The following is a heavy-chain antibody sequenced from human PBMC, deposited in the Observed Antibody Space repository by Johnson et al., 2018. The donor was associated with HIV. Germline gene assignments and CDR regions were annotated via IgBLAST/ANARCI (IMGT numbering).Heavy chain of an antibody. V-gene: IGHV3-30*19. CDR2: ISNDGSNK. Sequence: QVRLVESGGGVVQPGGSLRLSCAASGFTFSSYGMHWVRQAPGKGLEWVTFISNDGSNKYSADSVRGRFTISRDNSKNTLYLQMNSLRAEDTAVYYCARDNGAVAGPEGAFDIWGQGTMVTVSS. J-gene: IGHJ3*02. CDR3: ARDNGAVAGPEGAFDI. CDR1: GFTFSSYG. D-gene: IGHD6-19*01.